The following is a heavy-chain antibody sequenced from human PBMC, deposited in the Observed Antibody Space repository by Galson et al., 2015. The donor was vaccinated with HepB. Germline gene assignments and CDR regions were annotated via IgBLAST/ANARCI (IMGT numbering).Heavy chain of an antibody. D-gene: IGHD2-2*01. CDR2: ISSNGDST. CDR1: GYTFNSHN. J-gene: IGHJ5*01. CDR3: AKCYGLFDS. V-gene: IGHV3-23*01. Sequence: SLRLSCAASGYTFNSHNMHWVRQAPGKRLEWISGISSNGDSTFYAESVKGRVTVSRDNSNSMVYLQMNSLRAEDAGLYFCAKCYGLFDSWGQGILVTVSS.